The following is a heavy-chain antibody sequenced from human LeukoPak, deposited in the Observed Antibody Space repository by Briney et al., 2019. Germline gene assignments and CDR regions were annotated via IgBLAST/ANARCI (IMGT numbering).Heavy chain of an antibody. CDR1: GGSISGYY. Sequence: SETLSLTCTVSGGSISGYYWSWIRQPPGKGLEWIGEINHSGSTNYNPSLKSRVTISVDTSKNQFSLKLSSVTAADTAVYYCARRTIPYYYGMDVWGQGTTVTVSS. CDR3: ARRTIPYYYGMDV. CDR2: INHSGST. V-gene: IGHV4-34*01. D-gene: IGHD3-3*01. J-gene: IGHJ6*02.